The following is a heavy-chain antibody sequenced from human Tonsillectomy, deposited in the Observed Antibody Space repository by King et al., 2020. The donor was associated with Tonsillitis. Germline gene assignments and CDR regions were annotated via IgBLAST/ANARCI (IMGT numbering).Heavy chain of an antibody. CDR2: ISGSGDST. CDR1: GFTFSSYA. D-gene: IGHD3-3*01. V-gene: IGHV3-23*04. Sequence: VQLVESGGGLVQPGGSLRLSCAASGFTFSSYAMSWVRQAPGKGLEWVSGISGSGDSTYYADSVKGRFTISRDNSKNTLYLQMNSLRAEDTAVYYCATFSVAVVFGVVTTDYWGQEPLVPVPS. CDR3: ATFSVAVVFGVVTTDY. J-gene: IGHJ4*02.